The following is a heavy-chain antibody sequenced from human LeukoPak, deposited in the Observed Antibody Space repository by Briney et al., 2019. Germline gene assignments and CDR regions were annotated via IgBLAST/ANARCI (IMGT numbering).Heavy chain of an antibody. Sequence: PSETLSLTCTVSGDSISSSNYYWAWVRQPPGKGLEWIGTIYYTGSTYYNPSLESRVTISVDTSKSQFSLKLSSVTAADTAVYYCARGRDSHDSSGAFDYWGQGTLVTVSS. CDR3: ARGRDSHDSSGAFDY. D-gene: IGHD3-22*01. V-gene: IGHV4-39*07. CDR2: IYYTGST. J-gene: IGHJ4*02. CDR1: GDSISSSNYY.